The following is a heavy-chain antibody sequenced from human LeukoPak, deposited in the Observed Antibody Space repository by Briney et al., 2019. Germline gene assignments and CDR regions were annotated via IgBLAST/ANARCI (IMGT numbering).Heavy chain of an antibody. V-gene: IGHV3-74*01. D-gene: IGHD3-22*01. Sequence: GGSLRLSCAASGFPLSSYWMHWVRQAPGEGLVWVSRINSDGSSTIYADSVKGRFTISRDNAKNTLYLQMNSLRAEDTAVYYCARTLAYYYDSGGYDYWGQGALVTVSS. J-gene: IGHJ4*02. CDR3: ARTLAYYYDSGGYDY. CDR2: INSDGSST. CDR1: GFPLSSYW.